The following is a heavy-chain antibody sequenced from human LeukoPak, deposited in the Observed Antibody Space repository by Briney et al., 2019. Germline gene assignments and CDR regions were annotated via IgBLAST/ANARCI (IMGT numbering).Heavy chain of an antibody. CDR1: GGFFSGYY. V-gene: IGHV4-34*01. CDR2: INHSGST. CDR3: TITTGTTLGLMDY. Sequence: SGTLSLTCAVYGGFFSGYYWRCIRQPPGKGLEWIGEINHSGSTNYNPSLKSRVTISVDTSKNQLSLKMSSVTAADTAVYYCTITTGTTLGLMDYWGQGTLVTVSS. J-gene: IGHJ4*02. D-gene: IGHD1-1*01.